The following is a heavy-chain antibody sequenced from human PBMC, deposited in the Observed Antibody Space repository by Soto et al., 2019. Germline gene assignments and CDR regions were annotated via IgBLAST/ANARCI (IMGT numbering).Heavy chain of an antibody. CDR1: GYTFTSYG. CDR3: ARWGLLEWLPSFDFDY. CDR2: ISAYNGNT. D-gene: IGHD3-3*01. Sequence: GASMKVSCKASGYTFTSYGISWVRQAPGQGLEWMGWISAYNGNTNYAQKLQGRVTMTTDTSKSTAYMELRSLRCDDTGVYSCARWGLLEWLPSFDFDYWGQGTLVTVSS. V-gene: IGHV1-18*01. J-gene: IGHJ4*02.